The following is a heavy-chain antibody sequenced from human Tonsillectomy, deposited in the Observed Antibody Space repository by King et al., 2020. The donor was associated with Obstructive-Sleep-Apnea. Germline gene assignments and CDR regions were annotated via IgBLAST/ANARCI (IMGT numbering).Heavy chain of an antibody. J-gene: IGHJ4*02. CDR1: GFSFSDHY. CDR2: IRNIPPSFTT. D-gene: IGHD2-2*01. V-gene: IGHV3-72*01. CDR3: ARGPLCNSTNCRPYFFDF. Sequence: VQLVESGGGLVQPGGSLRLSCAASGFSFSDHYMDWVRQAPGKGLEWVGRIRNIPPSFTTEYAASVKGRFTISRDDSKNSMYLQMNSLKTEDTAVYYCARGPLCNSTNCRPYFFDFWGQGTLVTVSS.